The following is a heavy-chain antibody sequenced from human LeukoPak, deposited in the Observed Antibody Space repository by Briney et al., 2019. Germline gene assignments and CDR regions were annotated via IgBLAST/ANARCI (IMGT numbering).Heavy chain of an antibody. Sequence: GGSLRLSCAASGFTFSSFGMHWVRQAPGKGLDWVAVISYDGNNEYYADSVKGRFTISRDNSKNTLYLQMNSLRVEDTAVYYCAKDRYARGGDSNYFDYWGQGTLVTVSS. J-gene: IGHJ4*02. V-gene: IGHV3-30*18. CDR1: GFTFSSFG. D-gene: IGHD2-2*01. CDR2: ISYDGNNE. CDR3: AKDRYARGGDSNYFDY.